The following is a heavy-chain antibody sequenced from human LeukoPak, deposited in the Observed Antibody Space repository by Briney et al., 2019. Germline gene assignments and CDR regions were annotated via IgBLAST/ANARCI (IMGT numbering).Heavy chain of an antibody. Sequence: ASVKVSCKASGYTFIGYYLHWVRQAPGQGLEWMGWINPTSGGTNYAQKFQDRITMTRDTSINTAYMELSRLTSDDTAVYYCARLVGLSTTASYWGQGTLVIVSS. CDR1: GYTFIGYY. D-gene: IGHD5/OR15-5a*01. CDR3: ARLVGLSTTASY. CDR2: INPTSGGT. J-gene: IGHJ4*02. V-gene: IGHV1-2*02.